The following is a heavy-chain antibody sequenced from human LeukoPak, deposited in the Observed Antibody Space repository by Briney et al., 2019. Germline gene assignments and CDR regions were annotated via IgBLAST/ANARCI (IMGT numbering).Heavy chain of an antibody. J-gene: IGHJ5*02. CDR2: IYTSGNT. CDR3: APGGYCSGGSCPAGWFDP. CDR1: DGSISSYY. D-gene: IGHD2-15*01. V-gene: IGHV4-4*07. Sequence: PSETLSLTCTVSDGSISSYYWSWIRQPAGKGLEWIGRIYTSGNTNYNPSLKSRVTMSIDTSKNQFSLKLSSVTAADTAVYYCAPGGYCSGGSCPAGWFDPWGQGTLVTVSS.